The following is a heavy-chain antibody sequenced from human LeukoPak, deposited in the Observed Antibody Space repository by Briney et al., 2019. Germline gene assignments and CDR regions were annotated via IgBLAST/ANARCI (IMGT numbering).Heavy chain of an antibody. D-gene: IGHD1-1*01. CDR3: ARARTTTGTTRIAFNI. Sequence: GGSLRLSCTASGFTFTTYAMHWVRQAPGKGLDWVAVISYDGSDKYYADSVKGRFTISRDNSKNTLYLQMNSLRAEDTAVYYCARARTTTGTTRIAFNIWGQGTVVTVSS. CDR2: ISYDGSDK. J-gene: IGHJ3*02. CDR1: GFTFTTYA. V-gene: IGHV3-30-3*02.